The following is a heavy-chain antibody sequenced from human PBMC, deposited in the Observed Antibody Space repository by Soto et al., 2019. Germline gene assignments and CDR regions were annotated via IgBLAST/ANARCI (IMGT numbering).Heavy chain of an antibody. D-gene: IGHD3-10*01. CDR2: IYYSGST. Sequence: QVQLQESGPGLVKPSQTLSLTCTVSGGSISSGDYYWSWIRQPPGKGLEWIGYIYYSGSTYYNPSLKSRVTISVDTSKNQFSLKLSSVTAADTAVYYCARDRDDYYGSGSDKWYFDLWGRGTLVTVSS. CDR3: ARDRDDYYGSGSDKWYFDL. V-gene: IGHV4-30-4*01. CDR1: GGSISSGDYY. J-gene: IGHJ2*01.